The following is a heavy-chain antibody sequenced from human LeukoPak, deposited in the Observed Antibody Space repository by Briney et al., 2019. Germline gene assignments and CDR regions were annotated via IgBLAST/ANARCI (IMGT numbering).Heavy chain of an antibody. CDR2: ISGSGGST. Sequence: GGSLRLSCAASGFTFSSYAMSWVRQAPGKGLEWVSAISGSGGSTYYADSVKGRFTISRDNSKNTLYLQMNSLRAEDTAVYYCAKVTDSSGWYLDAFDIRGQGTMVTVSS. J-gene: IGHJ3*02. V-gene: IGHV3-23*01. CDR3: AKVTDSSGWYLDAFDI. D-gene: IGHD6-19*01. CDR1: GFTFSSYA.